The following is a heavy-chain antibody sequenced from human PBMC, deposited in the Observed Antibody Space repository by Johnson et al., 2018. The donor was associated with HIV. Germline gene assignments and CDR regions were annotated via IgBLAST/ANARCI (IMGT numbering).Heavy chain of an antibody. CDR2: LFSGATT. Sequence: VQLVESGGGVVQPGRSLRVSSTASGFAVSGYYMSWVRQAPGKGLEWVSVLFSGATTYYADSVKGRFTISRDNSKNTMYLQMNSLRDEDTAVYHCARGGGSSSWYQADAFDIWGQGTMVTVSS. V-gene: IGHV3-66*02. CDR3: ARGGGSSSWYQADAFDI. J-gene: IGHJ3*02. D-gene: IGHD6-13*01. CDR1: GFAVSGYY.